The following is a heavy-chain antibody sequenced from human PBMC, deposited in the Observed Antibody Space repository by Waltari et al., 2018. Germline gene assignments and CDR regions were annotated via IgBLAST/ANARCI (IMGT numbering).Heavy chain of an antibody. Sequence: EVQLVESGGGLIQPGGSLRLSCAASGFTVSSNYMTWVRQAPGKGLGWVSVIYSGGSTYYADSVKGRFTISRDNSKNTLYLQMNSLRAEDTAVYYCARTKWDFWSGFWFDPWGQGTLVTVSS. CDR3: ARTKWDFWSGFWFDP. J-gene: IGHJ5*02. CDR1: GFTVSSNY. D-gene: IGHD3-3*01. V-gene: IGHV3-53*01. CDR2: IYSGGST.